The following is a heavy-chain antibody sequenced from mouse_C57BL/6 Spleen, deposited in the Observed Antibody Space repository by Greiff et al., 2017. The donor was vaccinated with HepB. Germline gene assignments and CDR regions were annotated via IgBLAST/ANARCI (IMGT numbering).Heavy chain of an antibody. CDR2: IYPGDGDT. D-gene: IGHD2-4*01. V-gene: IGHV1-82*01. CDR3: ARSYDYSYAMDY. Sequence: QVQLQQSGPELVKPGASVKISCKASGYAFSSSWMNWVKQRPGKGLEWIGRIYPGDGDTNYNEKFKGKATLTADKSSSTAYMQLSSLTSEDSAVYFCARSYDYSYAMDYWGQGTSVTVSS. J-gene: IGHJ4*01. CDR1: GYAFSSSW.